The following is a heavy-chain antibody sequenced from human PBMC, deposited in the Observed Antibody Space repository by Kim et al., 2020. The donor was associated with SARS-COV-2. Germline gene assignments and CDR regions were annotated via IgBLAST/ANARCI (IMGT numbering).Heavy chain of an antibody. D-gene: IGHD2-2*01. Sequence: GGSLRLSCAASGFTFSSYAMHWVRQAPGKGLEWVAVISYDGSNKYYVDSVKGRFTISRDNSKNTLYLQMNSLRAEDTAVYYCARVGKGGIVVVPAALGPFEYWGRGTLVTVSS. J-gene: IGHJ4*02. V-gene: IGHV3-30*04. CDR3: ARVGKGGIVVVPAALGPFEY. CDR2: ISYDGSNK. CDR1: GFTFSSYA.